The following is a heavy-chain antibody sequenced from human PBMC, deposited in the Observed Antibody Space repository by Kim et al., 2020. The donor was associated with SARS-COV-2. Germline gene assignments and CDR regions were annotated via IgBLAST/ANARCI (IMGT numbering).Heavy chain of an antibody. CDR3: ARERGWSAATGFYYGMDV. J-gene: IGHJ6*02. D-gene: IGHD6-13*01. V-gene: IGHV3-30*15. Sequence: KGRFTISRDNSKRTLYLQMSRLRAEDTAVYYCARERGWSAATGFYYGMDVWGQGTTVTVSS.